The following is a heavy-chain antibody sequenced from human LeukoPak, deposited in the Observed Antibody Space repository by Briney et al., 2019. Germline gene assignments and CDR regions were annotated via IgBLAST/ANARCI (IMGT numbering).Heavy chain of an antibody. J-gene: IGHJ4*02. D-gene: IGHD6-13*01. CDR2: ISYSGGTT. V-gene: IGHV3-23*01. CDR1: GFTFSSYA. CDR3: AKLEDSSSWSPLDY. Sequence: QPGGSLRLSCAASGFTFSSYAMSWVRQAPGKGLEWVSTISYSGGTTYYVDSVRGRFTISRDNSKNTLYLQMNSLRAEDTAVYYCAKLEDSSSWSPLDYWGQGTLVTVSS.